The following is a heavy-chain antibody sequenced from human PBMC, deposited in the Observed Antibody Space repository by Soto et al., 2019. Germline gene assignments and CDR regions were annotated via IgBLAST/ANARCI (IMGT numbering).Heavy chain of an antibody. V-gene: IGHV4-34*01. CDR3: ARLNGYCVGTSGHGYYGMDV. CDR1: GGSFSVYY. Sequence: PSETLSLTCVVYGGSFSVYYWSWIRQPPGKGLEWIGEINHSGSTNYNASLKSRVTISGDTSNNQFSLKLSSVTAADTAVYYCARLNGYCVGTSGHGYYGMDVWGQGTTVTVSS. D-gene: IGHD2-2*03. CDR2: INHSGST. J-gene: IGHJ6*02.